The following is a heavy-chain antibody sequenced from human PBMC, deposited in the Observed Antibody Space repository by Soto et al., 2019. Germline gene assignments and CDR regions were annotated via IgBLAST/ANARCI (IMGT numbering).Heavy chain of an antibody. D-gene: IGHD3-10*01. Sequence: GGSLRLSCAASGFTFSSHGMAWVRQAPGKGLEWVAIIWYDGSKKYYADSVKGRFTISRDDSKNTLYPQMNSLRAEDTAVYLCARDLGNFDSGSTYIDYPGQGTLVTVSS. J-gene: IGHJ4*02. CDR3: ARDLGNFDSGSTYIDY. V-gene: IGHV3-33*01. CDR1: GFTFSSHG. CDR2: IWYDGSKK.